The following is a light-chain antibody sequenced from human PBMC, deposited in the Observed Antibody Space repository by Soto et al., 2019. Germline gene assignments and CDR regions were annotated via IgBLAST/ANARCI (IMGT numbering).Light chain of an antibody. CDR1: SSDIGAYNY. CDR3: QSYDSSLSGSV. CDR2: EVS. J-gene: IGLJ1*01. Sequence: QSVLTQPASVSGSPGQSITISCTGSSSDIGAYNYVSWFQQYPGKAPKLIISEVSNRPSGVSNRFSGSKSGTAASLTISGLQTEDEADYYCQSYDSSLSGSVFGTGTKVTVL. V-gene: IGLV2-14*01.